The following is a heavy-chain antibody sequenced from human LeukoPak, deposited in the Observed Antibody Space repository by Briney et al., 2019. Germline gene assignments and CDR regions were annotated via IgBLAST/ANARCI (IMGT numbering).Heavy chain of an antibody. J-gene: IGHJ4*02. D-gene: IGHD4-17*01. CDR2: ISGYDGNT. CDR1: GYTFTTYG. V-gene: IGHV1-18*01. Sequence: ASVKVSCKASGYTFTTYGVSWVRQAPGQGLEWMGWISGYDGNTNYAPKLRGRVTMTTDTSTSTAYMDLRSLRPDDTALYYCARTVTTSSYYFDYWGQGTLVTVSS. CDR3: ARTVTTSSYYFDY.